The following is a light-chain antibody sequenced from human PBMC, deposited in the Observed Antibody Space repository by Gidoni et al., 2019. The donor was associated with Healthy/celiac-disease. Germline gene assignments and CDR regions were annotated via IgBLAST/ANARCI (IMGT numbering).Light chain of an antibody. J-gene: IGLJ3*02. CDR2: DVS. V-gene: IGLV2-11*02. CDR1: SRDVGGYNY. Sequence: QSALTQPRPVSGSPGPSVTISCTGTSRDVGGYNYVSWYQQHSGKAPKLIIYDVSKWPSGVPDRFSGSKSGNTASLTISGLQAEDEADYYCCSYAGSYTWVFGGGTKLTVL. CDR3: CSYAGSYTWV.